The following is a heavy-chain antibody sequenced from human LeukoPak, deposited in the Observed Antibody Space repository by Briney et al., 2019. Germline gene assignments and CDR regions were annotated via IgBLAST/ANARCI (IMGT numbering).Heavy chain of an antibody. Sequence: GVSLRLSCAASEFTFTSYELNWVRQAPGKGLEWVSYISSSGNTISYADSVKGRFTISRDNAKNSLYLQVISLRAEDTAVYYCARGPSIAARYDAFDIWGQGTMVTVSS. D-gene: IGHD6-6*01. J-gene: IGHJ3*02. CDR1: EFTFTSYE. V-gene: IGHV3-48*03. CDR3: ARGPSIAARYDAFDI. CDR2: ISSSGNTI.